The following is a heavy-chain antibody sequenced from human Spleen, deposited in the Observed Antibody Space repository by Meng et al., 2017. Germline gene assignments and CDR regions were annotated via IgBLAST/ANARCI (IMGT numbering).Heavy chain of an antibody. CDR1: GGSFSGYY. V-gene: IGHV4-34*01. J-gene: IGHJ2*01. CDR2: INHSGST. Sequence: GQLQQWGEGLLKPSGTLSLTCAVCGGSFSGYYWNWIRQPPGKGLEWIGEINHSGSTNYNPSLKSRVTISVDTSKNQFSLKLSSVTAADTAVYYCARGRISTCWYFDLWGRGTLVTVSS. CDR3: ARGRISTCWYFDL. D-gene: IGHD6-13*01.